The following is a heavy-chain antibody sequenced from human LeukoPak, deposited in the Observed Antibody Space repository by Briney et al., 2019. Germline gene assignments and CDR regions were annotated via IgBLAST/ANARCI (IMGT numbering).Heavy chain of an antibody. CDR1: GGSISSSSYY. CDR2: IYYSGRT. V-gene: IGHV4-39*07. Sequence: SETLSLTCTVSGGSISSSSYYWGWIRQPPGKGLEWIGSIYYSGRTYYNPSLKSRVTISVDTSKNQFSLKLSSVTAADTAVYYCATLKGYDYVWGSYSWFDPWGQGTLVTVSS. CDR3: ATLKGYDYVWGSYSWFDP. J-gene: IGHJ5*02. D-gene: IGHD3-16*01.